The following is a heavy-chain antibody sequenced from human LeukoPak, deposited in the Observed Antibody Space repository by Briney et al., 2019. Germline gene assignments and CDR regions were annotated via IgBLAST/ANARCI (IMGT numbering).Heavy chain of an antibody. CDR3: AKRGVVIRVILVGFHKEAYYFDS. D-gene: IGHD3-22*01. J-gene: IGHJ4*02. Sequence: GGSLRLSCAVSGITLSWVRQAPGKGLEWVAGISDSGGSTNYADSVKGRLTISRDNPKNTLYLQMNSLRAEDTAVYFCAKRGVVIRVILVGFHKEAYYFDSWGQGALVTVSS. V-gene: IGHV3-23*01. CDR1: GITLS. CDR2: ISDSGGST.